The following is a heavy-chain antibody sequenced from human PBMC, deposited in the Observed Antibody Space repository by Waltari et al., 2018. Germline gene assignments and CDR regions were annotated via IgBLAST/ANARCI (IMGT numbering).Heavy chain of an antibody. CDR1: GFTVRSNY. CDR3: AKKGYRGWYIGY. V-gene: IGHV3-66*02. Sequence: EVQLVESGGGLVQPGGSLRLSCAASGFTVRSNYMSWVRQAPGKGLEGVSVMYSGGSTYDEDSVKGRFTISRDKSKNTLYLQMNSLGAEDTAVYYCAKKGYRGWYIGYWGQGTLVTVSS. CDR2: MYSGGST. J-gene: IGHJ4*02. D-gene: IGHD6-19*01.